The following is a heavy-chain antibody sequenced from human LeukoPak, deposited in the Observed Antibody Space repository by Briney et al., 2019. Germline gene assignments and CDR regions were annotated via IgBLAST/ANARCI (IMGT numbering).Heavy chain of an antibody. CDR3: ATQGMAYYDSSGLVDY. J-gene: IGHJ4*02. Sequence: PSETLSLTCTVSGGSISSYYWSWIRQPAGKGLEWIGRIYTSGSTNYNPSLKSRVTMSVDTSKNQFSLKPSSVTAADTAVYYCATQGMAYYDSSGLVDYWGQGTLVTVSS. CDR2: IYTSGST. V-gene: IGHV4-4*07. D-gene: IGHD3-22*01. CDR1: GGSISSYY.